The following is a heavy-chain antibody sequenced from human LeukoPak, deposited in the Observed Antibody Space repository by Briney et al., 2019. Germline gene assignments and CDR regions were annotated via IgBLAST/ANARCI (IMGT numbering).Heavy chain of an antibody. V-gene: IGHV4-39*02. CDR3: ARRTSGFPFDY. Sequence: GSLRLSCATSGFTFSDYYMSWIRQAPGKGLEWIGSIYYTGSTYYNPSLKSRVTISVDTSKNHFSLQLSSVTAADTAVYYCARRTSGFPFDYWGLGTLVTVSS. D-gene: IGHD3-22*01. CDR2: IYYTGST. CDR1: GFTFSDYY. J-gene: IGHJ4*02.